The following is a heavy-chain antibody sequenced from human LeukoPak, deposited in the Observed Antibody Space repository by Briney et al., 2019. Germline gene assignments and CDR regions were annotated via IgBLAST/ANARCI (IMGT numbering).Heavy chain of an antibody. Sequence: PGGSLRLSCAASGFTFRSYTMHWVRQAPGKGLECVAVISYDGTNKYYADSVKGRFTISRGNSKNTLYLQMNSLRAEDTAVYYCARDNPTYGGADYWGQGTLVTVSS. CDR3: ARDNPTYGGADY. D-gene: IGHD4/OR15-4a*01. CDR2: ISYDGTNK. CDR1: GFTFRSYT. J-gene: IGHJ4*02. V-gene: IGHV3-30-3*01.